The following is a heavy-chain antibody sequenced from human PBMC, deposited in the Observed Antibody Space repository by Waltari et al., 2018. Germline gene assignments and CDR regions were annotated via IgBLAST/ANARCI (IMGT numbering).Heavy chain of an antibody. V-gene: IGHV4-61*09. CDR2: IYTSGST. D-gene: IGHD6-19*01. Sequence: QVQLQESGPGLVKPSQTLSLTCPVSGGAVSRGSDYWSWIRQPAGKGLEWVGHIYTSGSTTYNPSLKSRVTISRDTSKNQFYLELRSMTAADTAVYYCARSPTGWGYFDHWGQATLVTVSS. CDR3: ARSPTGWGYFDH. J-gene: IGHJ4*02. CDR1: GGAVSRGSDY.